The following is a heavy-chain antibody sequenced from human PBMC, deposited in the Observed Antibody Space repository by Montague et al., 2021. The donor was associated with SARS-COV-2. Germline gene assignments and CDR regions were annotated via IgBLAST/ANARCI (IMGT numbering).Heavy chain of an antibody. Sequence: CAISGDSVSTNNTTWNWVRQSPSGDLEWLGRTYFRSKWYNDYAVSVKSRITINPDTSKNQLSLQSESVTPKDTAIYFCGRVFAPAGTFDFWGQGTLVTVSS. CDR2: TYFRSKWYN. J-gene: IGHJ4*02. D-gene: IGHD6-13*01. CDR1: GDSVSTNNTT. CDR3: GRVFAPAGTFDF. V-gene: IGHV6-1*01.